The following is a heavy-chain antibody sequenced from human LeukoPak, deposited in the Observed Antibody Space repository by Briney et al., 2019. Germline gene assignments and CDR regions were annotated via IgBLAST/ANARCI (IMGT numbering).Heavy chain of an antibody. CDR3: ARAQDDTRNDLVDRSWDH. Sequence: GSLRLPCAASGLTFSRCPMSWVRQAPGKGLEWVSAFRSSGDSRHYADSVKGRFTISRDNSKNTLYLQMTSLRADDTAVYYCARAQDDTRNDLVDRSWDHWGQGTLVTVSS. J-gene: IGHJ4*02. D-gene: IGHD1-1*01. CDR1: GLTFSRCP. V-gene: IGHV3-23*01. CDR2: FRSSGDSR.